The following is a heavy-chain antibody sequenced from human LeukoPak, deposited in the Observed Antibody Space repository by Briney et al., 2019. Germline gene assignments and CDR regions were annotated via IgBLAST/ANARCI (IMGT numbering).Heavy chain of an antibody. J-gene: IGHJ4*02. D-gene: IGHD3-10*01. CDR3: AREYGSGSFHY. CDR2: INHGGGT. V-gene: IGHV4-34*01. Sequence: PSETLSLTCAFYGGSFSDYYWKWIRQPPGKGLEWIGEINHGGGTEYNPSLKSRATISVDTSKNQFSLKLSSVTAADTAVYYCAREYGSGSFHYWGQGTLVTVSS. CDR1: GGSFSDYY.